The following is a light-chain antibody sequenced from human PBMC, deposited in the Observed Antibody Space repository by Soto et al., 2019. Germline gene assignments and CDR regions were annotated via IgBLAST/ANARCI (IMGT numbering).Light chain of an antibody. Sequence: VRTQPPSASGSPGQSVTTSCTGTSSDVGGYNYVSWYQQHPGKAPKLMIYEVSKRPSGVPDRFSGSKSGNTASLTVSGLQAEDEADYYCSSYAGSNNYDFGTGTKVTVL. V-gene: IGLV2-8*01. CDR2: EVS. J-gene: IGLJ1*01. CDR1: SSDVGGYNY. CDR3: SSYAGSNNYD.